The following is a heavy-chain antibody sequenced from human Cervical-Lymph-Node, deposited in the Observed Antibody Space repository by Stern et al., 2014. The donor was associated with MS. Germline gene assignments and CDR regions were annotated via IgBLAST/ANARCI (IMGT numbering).Heavy chain of an antibody. D-gene: IGHD2/OR15-2a*01. CDR3: ATSTASDAFDI. V-gene: IGHV3-33*01. Sequence: VQLVQSGGGVVQPGRSLRLSCVASGLTFSTSVMHWFRQAPGKGLEGVAVVWNDGSKEHFTESVKGRFSTSRDTAKNTLHLQMSSLRAEDTAVYFCATSTASDAFDIWGQGTLVTVSS. CDR1: GLTFSTSV. CDR2: VWNDGSKE. J-gene: IGHJ3*02.